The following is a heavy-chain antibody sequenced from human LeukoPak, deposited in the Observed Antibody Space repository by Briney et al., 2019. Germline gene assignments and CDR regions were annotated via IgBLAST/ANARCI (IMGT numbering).Heavy chain of an antibody. J-gene: IGHJ4*02. CDR1: GGTFSSYA. V-gene: IGHV1-69*05. D-gene: IGHD3-22*01. CDR3: ASSSGYYTFDY. Sequence: ASVKVSCKASGGTFSSYAMNWVRQAPGQGLEWMGGIIPIFGTANNAQKFQDRVTITTDESTSTAYMELISLRSEDTAVYYCASSSGYYTFDYWGQGTLVTVSS. CDR2: IIPIFGTA.